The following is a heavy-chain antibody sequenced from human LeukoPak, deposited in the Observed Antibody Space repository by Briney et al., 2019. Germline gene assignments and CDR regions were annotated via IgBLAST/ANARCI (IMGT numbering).Heavy chain of an antibody. Sequence: SQTLSLTCTVSGGSISSGDYYWSWIRQPPGKGLEWIGYIYYSGSTYYNPSLKSRVTISVDTSKNQFSLKLSSVTAADTAVYYCARRHRSGWYKGLTAFDIWGQGTMVTVSS. CDR1: GGSISSGDYY. J-gene: IGHJ3*02. CDR2: IYYSGST. CDR3: ARRHRSGWYKGLTAFDI. D-gene: IGHD6-19*01. V-gene: IGHV4-30-4*08.